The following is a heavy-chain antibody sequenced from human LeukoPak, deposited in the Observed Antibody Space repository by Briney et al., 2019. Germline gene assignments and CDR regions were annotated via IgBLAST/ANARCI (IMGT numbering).Heavy chain of an antibody. CDR2: IYYSGST. CDR3: ARWDTGIVGATTNWFDP. J-gene: IGHJ5*02. V-gene: IGHV4-39*07. D-gene: IGHD1-26*01. CDR1: GGSISSSSYY. Sequence: SETLSLTCTVSGGSISSSSYYWGWIRQPPGKGLEWIGSIYYSGSTYYNPSLKSRVTISVDTSKNQFSLKLSSVTAADTAVYYCARWDTGIVGATTNWFDPWGQGTLVTVSS.